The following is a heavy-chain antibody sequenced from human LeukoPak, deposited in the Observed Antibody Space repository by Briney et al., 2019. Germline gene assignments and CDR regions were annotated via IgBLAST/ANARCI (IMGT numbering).Heavy chain of an antibody. CDR1: GYTFTSYD. CDR3: ARGTYYDILTGRQYYYYYGMDV. Sequence: ASVKVSCKASGYTFTSYDINWVRQATGQGLEWMGWMNPNSGNTGYAQKFQGRVTMTRNTSISTAYMELSSLRSEDTAVYYCARGTYYDILTGRQYYYYYGMDVWGQGTTVTVSS. D-gene: IGHD3-9*01. V-gene: IGHV1-8*01. CDR2: MNPNSGNT. J-gene: IGHJ6*02.